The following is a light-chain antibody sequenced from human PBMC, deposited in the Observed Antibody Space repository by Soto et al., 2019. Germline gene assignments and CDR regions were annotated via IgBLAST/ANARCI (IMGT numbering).Light chain of an antibody. J-gene: IGKJ1*01. CDR1: QSISTY. Sequence: DIQMTQSPSSLSASVGARVTITCRASQSISTYLNWYQQTPGKAPKLLIYAATTLQSGVPSWFSGSGSGTDFTLTISSLQIEDFATYYCQQSYSSFLTFGQGTRVEVK. CDR3: QQSYSSFLT. CDR2: AAT. V-gene: IGKV1-39*01.